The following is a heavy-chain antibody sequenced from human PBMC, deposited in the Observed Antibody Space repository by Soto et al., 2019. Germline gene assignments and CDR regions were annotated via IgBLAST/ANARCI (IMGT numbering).Heavy chain of an antibody. CDR1: GGCRGSDS. J-gene: IGHJ6*01. V-gene: IGHV4-59*13. CDR2: IYYSGAR. CDR3: ACEDASADPRDRNDV. D-gene: IGHD6-25*01. Sequence: ETLALGCAVSGGCRGSDSSWCVGQTPRKGLEWIGYIYYSGARSYNPSLKSRVSMSVDMSENQVSLQLSSVTAADSAVYYCACEDASADPRDRNDVW.